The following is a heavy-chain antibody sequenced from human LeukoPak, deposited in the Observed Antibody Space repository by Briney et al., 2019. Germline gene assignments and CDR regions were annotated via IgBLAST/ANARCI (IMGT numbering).Heavy chain of an antibody. CDR2: VTGTGGTT. CDR3: AKDAYYYDSSTYP. D-gene: IGHD3-22*01. CDR1: GFTFSSYA. Sequence: GGSLRLSCAPSGFTFSSYAMSWVRQAPGKGLEWVSGVTGTGGTTYYADSVKGRFTISRDNSKNTLSLQMDSLRAEDTAIYYCAKDAYYYDSSTYPWGQGTLVTVSS. V-gene: IGHV3-23*01. J-gene: IGHJ5*02.